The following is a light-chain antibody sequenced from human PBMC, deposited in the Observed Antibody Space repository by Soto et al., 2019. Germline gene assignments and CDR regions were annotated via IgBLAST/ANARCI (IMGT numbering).Light chain of an antibody. CDR1: SSDVGAYDY. J-gene: IGLJ1*01. V-gene: IGLV2-14*01. CDR2: EVS. CDR3: SSYTSSSTYV. Sequence: QSVLTQPASVSGSPGQSITISCTGTSSDVGAYDYVSWYQQHPGKAPKVMIYEVSNRPSGASNRFSGSKSGNTASLTISGLQAEDEADYYCSSYTSSSTYVFGSGTKVTVL.